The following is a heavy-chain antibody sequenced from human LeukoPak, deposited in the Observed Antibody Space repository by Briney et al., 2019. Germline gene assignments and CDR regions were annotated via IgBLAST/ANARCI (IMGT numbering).Heavy chain of an antibody. CDR1: GYTFTGYY. J-gene: IGHJ4*02. D-gene: IGHD3-22*01. CDR3: ARGAVGVYYGSSGPLY. Sequence: ASVKVSCKASGYTFTGYYMHWVRQAPGQGLEWMGWINPNSGGTNYAQKFQGRVTMTRDTSISTAYMELSRLRSDDTAVYYCARGAVGVYYGSSGPLYWGQGTLVTVSS. CDR2: INPNSGGT. V-gene: IGHV1-2*02.